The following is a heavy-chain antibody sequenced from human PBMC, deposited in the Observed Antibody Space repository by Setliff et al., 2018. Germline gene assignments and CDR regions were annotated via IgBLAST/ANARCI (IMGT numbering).Heavy chain of an antibody. J-gene: IGHJ4*02. Sequence: GESLKISCDASGFTFDDYTMHWVRQAPGKGLEWVSVTSWDGGSTELADSVKGRFTVSRDNGRSSLYLQMTSLGIDDTALYYCARARGDYVLDYWGQGTLVTVSS. V-gene: IGHV3-43*01. CDR1: GFTFDDYT. D-gene: IGHD4-17*01. CDR3: ARARGDYVLDY. CDR2: TSWDGGST.